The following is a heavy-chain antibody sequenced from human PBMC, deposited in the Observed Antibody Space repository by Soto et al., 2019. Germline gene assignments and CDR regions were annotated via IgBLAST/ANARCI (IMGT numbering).Heavy chain of an antibody. CDR2: MNTNSGNT. CDR3: AREAHYGDYVSYYYYSMDV. Sequence: GASVKVSCKASGYTFTSYDINWVQQATAQGLEWMGWMNTNSGNTGYAQKFQGRVTMTRNTSISTAYMELSSLRSEDTAVYYCAREAHYGDYVSYYYYSMDVWGKGTTVTVSS. J-gene: IGHJ6*03. CDR1: GYTFTSYD. D-gene: IGHD4-17*01. V-gene: IGHV1-8*01.